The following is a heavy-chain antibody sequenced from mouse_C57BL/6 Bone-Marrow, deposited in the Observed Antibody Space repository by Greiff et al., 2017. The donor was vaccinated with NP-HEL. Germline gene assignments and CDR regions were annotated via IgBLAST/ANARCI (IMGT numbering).Heavy chain of an antibody. D-gene: IGHD4-1*02. V-gene: IGHV1-69*01. CDR2: IDPSDSYT. Sequence: QVQLQQPGAELVMPGASVKLSCKASGYTFTSYWMHWVKQRPGQGLEWIGEIDPSDSYTNYNQKFKGKSTLTVDKSSSTAYMQLSSLTSEDSAVYYCARLPTGTGGAMDYWGQGTSVTVSS. J-gene: IGHJ4*01. CDR3: ARLPTGTGGAMDY. CDR1: GYTFTSYW.